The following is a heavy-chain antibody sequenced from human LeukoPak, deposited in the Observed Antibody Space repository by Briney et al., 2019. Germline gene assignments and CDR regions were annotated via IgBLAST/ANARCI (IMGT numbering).Heavy chain of an antibody. CDR2: ISYDGSNK. Sequence: PGRSLRLSCAASGFTFSSYAMHWVRQAPGKGLEWVAVISYDGSNKYYADFVKGRFTISRDNSKNTLYLQMNSLRAEDTAVYYCARDTVWFGEFLDAFDIWGRGAMVTVSS. J-gene: IGHJ3*02. D-gene: IGHD3-10*01. CDR3: ARDTVWFGEFLDAFDI. V-gene: IGHV3-30*04. CDR1: GFTFSSYA.